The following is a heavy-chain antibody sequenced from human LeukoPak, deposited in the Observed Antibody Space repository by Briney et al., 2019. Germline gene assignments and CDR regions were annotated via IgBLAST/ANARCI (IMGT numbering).Heavy chain of an antibody. Sequence: GASVKVSCKVSGYTLTELSMHWVRQAPGKGLEWMGGFDPEDGETIYAQKFQGRVTMTEDTSTDTAYMELSSLRSEDTAVYYCATESNSSSWYCFDYWGQGTLVTVSS. CDR1: GYTLTELS. D-gene: IGHD6-13*01. V-gene: IGHV1-24*01. J-gene: IGHJ4*02. CDR3: ATESNSSSWYCFDY. CDR2: FDPEDGET.